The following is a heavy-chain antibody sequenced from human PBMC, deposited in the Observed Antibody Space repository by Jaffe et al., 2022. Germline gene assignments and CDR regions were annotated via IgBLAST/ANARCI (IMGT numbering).Heavy chain of an antibody. CDR2: IYTSGST. J-gene: IGHJ4*02. CDR1: GGSISSGSYY. Sequence: QVQLQESGPGLVKPSQTLSLTCTVSGGSISSGSYYWSWIRQPAGKGLEWIGRIYTSGSTNYNPSLKSRVTISVDTSKNQFSLKLSSVTAADTAVYYCARGGGWFGEGDYWGQGTLVTVSS. V-gene: IGHV4-61*02. CDR3: ARGGGWFGEGDY. D-gene: IGHD3-10*01.